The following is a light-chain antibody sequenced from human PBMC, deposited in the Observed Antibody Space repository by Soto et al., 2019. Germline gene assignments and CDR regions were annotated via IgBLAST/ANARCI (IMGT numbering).Light chain of an antibody. J-gene: IGKJ5*01. V-gene: IGKV3-11*01. CDR3: QQRSNWPPIT. CDR2: DAS. CDR1: QSVSSY. Sequence: EIVLTQSPATLSLSPGERATLSCRASQSVSSYLAWYQQKPGQAPRLLIYDASNRATGLPARFSGSGSGTDFTLTISCLEPEDFAVYYCQQRSNWPPITCGQGTRLESK.